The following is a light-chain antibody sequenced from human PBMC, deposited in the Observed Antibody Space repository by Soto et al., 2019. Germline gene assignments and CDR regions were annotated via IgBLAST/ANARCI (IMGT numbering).Light chain of an antibody. CDR1: QSGTSNY. J-gene: IGKJ2*01. CDR2: GAS. V-gene: IGKV3-20*01. Sequence: EILLTQSPGTLSLSPGERATLSCRASQSGTSNYLAWYQQKPGQAPRLLIYGASIRATGIPDRFSGSGSGTDFTLTISRLEPEDVAVYYCQQYGASPTTFGQGTKLEI. CDR3: QQYGASPTT.